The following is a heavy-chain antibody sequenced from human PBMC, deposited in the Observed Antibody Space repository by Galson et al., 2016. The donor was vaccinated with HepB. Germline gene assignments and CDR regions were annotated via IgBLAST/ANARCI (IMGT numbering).Heavy chain of an antibody. D-gene: IGHD3-10*01. CDR3: ANYLGYGSGRPGYFHS. CDR2: ISAASNT. Sequence: SLRLSCAASGFTFSSYAMSWVRQAPGKGLEWVSVISAASNTYYTDSVKGRFTISRDNSKTTLYLEMNSLRVEDTAVYFCANYLGYGSGRPGYFHSWGRGTLVTVSP. J-gene: IGHJ4*02. V-gene: IGHV3-23*01. CDR1: GFTFSSYA.